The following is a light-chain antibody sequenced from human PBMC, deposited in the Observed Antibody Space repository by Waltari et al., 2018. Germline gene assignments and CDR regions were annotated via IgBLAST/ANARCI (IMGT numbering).Light chain of an antibody. J-gene: IGKJ4*01. CDR1: QSISSW. V-gene: IGKV1-5*03. Sequence: DIQMTQSPSTLSASIGDTITITCRASQSISSWLAWYPQKPGKAPKVLIFRASTLEDGVPFMFSGGGSGTKFTLIISCLRPDDFATYYCQQYDSFPLTFGGGTRVEIK. CDR3: QQYDSFPLT. CDR2: RAS.